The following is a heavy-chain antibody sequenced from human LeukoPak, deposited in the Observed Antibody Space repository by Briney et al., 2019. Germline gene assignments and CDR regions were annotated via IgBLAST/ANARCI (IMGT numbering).Heavy chain of an antibody. CDR2: MRSKANSYAT. J-gene: IGHJ4*02. CDR3: TRVYCGGDCYSSGYFDY. CDR1: GFTFSGSA. Sequence: PGGSLRLSCAASGFTFSGSAMHWVRQASGKGLEWVGRMRSKANSYATAYAASVKGRFTISRDDSKNTAYLQMNSLKTEDTAVYYCTRVYCGGDCYSSGYFDYWGQGTLVTVSS. V-gene: IGHV3-73*01. D-gene: IGHD2-21*02.